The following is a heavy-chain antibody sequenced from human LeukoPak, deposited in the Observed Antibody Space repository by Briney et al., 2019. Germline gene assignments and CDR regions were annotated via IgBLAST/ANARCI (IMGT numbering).Heavy chain of an antibody. V-gene: IGHV3-21*01. Sequence: GGSLRLSCAASGFTFSDYNMNWGRQAPGQGLEWVSLFSSIGTYKYYADSVKGRFTISRDNARSSLFLQLSSLRAGDTGPYYCARGGKAGAGDALDIWGPGTMVTVSS. J-gene: IGHJ3*02. D-gene: IGHD4/OR15-4a*01. CDR3: ARGGKAGAGDALDI. CDR2: FSSIGTYK. CDR1: GFTFSDYN.